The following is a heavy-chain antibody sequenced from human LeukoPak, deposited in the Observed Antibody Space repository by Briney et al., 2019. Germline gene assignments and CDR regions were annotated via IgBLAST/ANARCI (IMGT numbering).Heavy chain of an antibody. CDR3: ASVGVAVPLDY. V-gene: IGHV3-21*04. J-gene: IGHJ4*02. CDR2: ISSSSSYI. D-gene: IGHD2-15*01. CDR1: GFTFSSCS. Sequence: GGSLRLSCAASGFTFSSCSMNSVRQAPGKGLEWISSISSSSSYIYYADSVKGRFTISRDNAKNSLYLQMNSLRAEDTAVYYCASVGVAVPLDYWGQGTLVTVSS.